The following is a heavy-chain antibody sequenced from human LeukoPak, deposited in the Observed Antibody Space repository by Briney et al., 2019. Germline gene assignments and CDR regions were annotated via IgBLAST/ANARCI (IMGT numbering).Heavy chain of an antibody. Sequence: GGSLRLSCAASGLTFSNAWMSWVRQAPGKGLEWVGRIKSKTDGGTTDYAAPVKGRFTISRDDSKNTLYLQMNSLKTEDTAVYYCTGIIRFLEWLLSDYWGQGTLVTVSS. CDR3: TGIIRFLEWLLSDY. D-gene: IGHD3-3*01. CDR1: GLTFSNAW. CDR2: IKSKTDGGTT. J-gene: IGHJ4*02. V-gene: IGHV3-15*01.